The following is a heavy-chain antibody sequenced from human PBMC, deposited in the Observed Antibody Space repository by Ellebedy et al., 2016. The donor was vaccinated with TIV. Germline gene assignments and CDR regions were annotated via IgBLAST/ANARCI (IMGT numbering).Heavy chain of an antibody. CDR2: IYYSGST. D-gene: IGHD3-3*01. CDR1: GGSISSSSYY. J-gene: IGHJ5*02. CDR3: ARQTQRGYNSYYDFWSGPPPEINP. V-gene: IGHV4-39*01. Sequence: SETLSLXCTVSGGSISSSSYYWGWIRQPPGKGLEWIGSIYYSGSTYYNPSLKSRVTISVDTSKNQFSLKLSSVTAADTAVYYCARQTQRGYNSYYDFWSGPPPEINPWGQGTLVTVSS.